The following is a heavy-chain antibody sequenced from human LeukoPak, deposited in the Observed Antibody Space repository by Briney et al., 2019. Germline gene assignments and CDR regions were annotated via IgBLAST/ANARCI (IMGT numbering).Heavy chain of an antibody. Sequence: GGSLRLSCAASGFTVSSNYMSWVRQAPGKGLEWVSVIYSGGSTYYADSVKGRFTISRDNSKNTLYLQMNSLRAEDTAVYYCAKDRGVVVVPAALLDYWGQGTLVTVSS. CDR1: GFTVSSNY. CDR3: AKDRGVVVVPAALLDY. CDR2: IYSGGST. V-gene: IGHV3-53*05. D-gene: IGHD2-2*01. J-gene: IGHJ4*02.